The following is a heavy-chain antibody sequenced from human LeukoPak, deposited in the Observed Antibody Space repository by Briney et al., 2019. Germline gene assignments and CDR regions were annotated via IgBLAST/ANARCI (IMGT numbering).Heavy chain of an antibody. D-gene: IGHD6-13*01. CDR2: INHSGST. V-gene: IGHV4-34*01. CDR1: GGSFSGYY. Sequence: SETLSLTCAVYGGSFSGYYWSWIRQPPGKGLEWIGEINHSGSTNYNPSLKSRVTISVDTSKNQFSLKMSSVTAADTAVYYCVREVKGYGSSWYQNWFDPWGQGTLVTVSS. J-gene: IGHJ5*02. CDR3: VREVKGYGSSWYQNWFDP.